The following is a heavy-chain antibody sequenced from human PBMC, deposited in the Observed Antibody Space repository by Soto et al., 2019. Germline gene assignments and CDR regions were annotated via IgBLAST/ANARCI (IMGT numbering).Heavy chain of an antibody. CDR1: GFSFSSYA. Sequence: EVQLLESGGGLVQPGGSLRLSCTASGFSFSSYAMSWVRQAPGKGLEWVSTISGSGGNTYYADSVKGRFTISRDNSMNTLYLQMNSLRAEDMAVYYCAKNPQNYYYFYMDVWGKGTTVTVSS. V-gene: IGHV3-23*01. J-gene: IGHJ6*03. CDR2: ISGSGGNT. CDR3: AKNPQNYYYFYMDV.